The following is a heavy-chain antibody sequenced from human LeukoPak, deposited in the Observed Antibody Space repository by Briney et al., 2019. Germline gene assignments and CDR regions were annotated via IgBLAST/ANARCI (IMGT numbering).Heavy chain of an antibody. J-gene: IGHJ4*02. V-gene: IGHV3-48*03. CDR1: GFTFSSYE. CDR2: ITTSGTST. D-gene: IGHD1-26*01. Sequence: GGSLRLSCATSGFTFSSYEMNWVRQAPGKGLEWISYITTSGTSTYYADSVKGRFTISRDNDKTALSLQMNSLRAGDTAVYYCVVHSATSCYWGQGTLVTVSS. CDR3: VVHSATSCY.